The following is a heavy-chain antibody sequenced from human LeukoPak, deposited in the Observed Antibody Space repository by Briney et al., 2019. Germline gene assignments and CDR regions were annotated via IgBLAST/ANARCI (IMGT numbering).Heavy chain of an antibody. CDR3: ARDPDYYGSGSYQDYYYYYMDV. Sequence: GASVKVSCKASGYTFTGYYMHWVRQAPGQGLEWMGWINPNSGGTNYAQKFQGRVTMTRDTSISTAYMELSRLRSDDTAVYYCARDPDYYGSGSYQDYYYYYMDVWGKGTTVTISS. J-gene: IGHJ6*03. CDR1: GYTFTGYY. D-gene: IGHD3-10*01. CDR2: INPNSGGT. V-gene: IGHV1-2*02.